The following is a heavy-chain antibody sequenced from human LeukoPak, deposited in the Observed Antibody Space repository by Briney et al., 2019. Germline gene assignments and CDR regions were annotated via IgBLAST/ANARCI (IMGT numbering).Heavy chain of an antibody. CDR2: ISDDSKYI. CDR1: GFTFDDYG. D-gene: IGHD2-2*01. CDR3: ANHLACRSHNRPPFDE. V-gene: IGHV3-21*01. Sequence: KPGRSLRLSCVASGFTFDDYGMHWGRLAPGKGLEWVSSISDDSKYIYYADSVKGRFSISRDNAKRALYLQMNSLRAEDTAVNYCANHLACRSHNRPPFDEWGQGTLVTVSS. J-gene: IGHJ4*02.